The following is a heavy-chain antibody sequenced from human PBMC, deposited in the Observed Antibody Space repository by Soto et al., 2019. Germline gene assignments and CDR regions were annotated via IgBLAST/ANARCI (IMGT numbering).Heavy chain of an antibody. CDR1: GFTFSNAW. D-gene: IGHD6-13*01. Sequence: GGSLRLSCAASGFTFSNAWMSWVRQAPGKGLEWVGRIKSKTDGGTTDYAAPVKGRFTISRDDSKNTLFLQMNSLKTEDTADYYCTPGRPGIAAADTEYFQHWGQGTLVTVSS. V-gene: IGHV3-15*01. CDR2: IKSKTDGGTT. CDR3: TPGRPGIAAADTEYFQH. J-gene: IGHJ1*01.